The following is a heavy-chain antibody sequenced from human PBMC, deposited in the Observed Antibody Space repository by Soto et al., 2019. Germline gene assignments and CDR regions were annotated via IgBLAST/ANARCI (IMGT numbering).Heavy chain of an antibody. CDR3: TRHVDCSGGSCYSGYYYYMDV. J-gene: IGHJ6*03. D-gene: IGHD2-15*01. CDR2: IRSKPNTDAT. V-gene: IGHV3-73*01. CDR1: GFTFSDSA. Sequence: GGSLRLSCAASGFTFSDSAMHWVRQASGKGLEWVGRIRSKPNTDATAYAAPVKGRFTISRDDSKNTAYLQMNSLKTEDTAVYYCTRHVDCSGGSCYSGYYYYMDVWGKGTTVTVS.